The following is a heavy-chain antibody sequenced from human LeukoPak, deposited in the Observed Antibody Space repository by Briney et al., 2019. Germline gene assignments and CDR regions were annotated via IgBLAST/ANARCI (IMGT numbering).Heavy chain of an antibody. CDR1: GGSFSSFH. Sequence: SETLSLTCAVYGGSFSSFHWSWIRQPPGKELERIGEIRHTGQTNYNPSLKSRVTISVDTSKNQFSLNMSSVTAADTAVYYCARKTIWFGDRWFDPWGQGTLVTVSS. D-gene: IGHD3-10*01. CDR2: IRHTGQT. CDR3: ARKTIWFGDRWFDP. V-gene: IGHV4-34*01. J-gene: IGHJ5*02.